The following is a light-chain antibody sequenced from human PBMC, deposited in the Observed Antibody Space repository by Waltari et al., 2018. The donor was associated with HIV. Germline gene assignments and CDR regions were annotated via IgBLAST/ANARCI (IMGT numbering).Light chain of an antibody. Sequence: NFMLTQPHSVSESPGKTVTISCTRSSGSIASNYVQWYQQRPCSAPTTVISEDNQRPSGVPDRFSGSIDTSYNSASLSISGLKTEDDADYYCQSYDSSNVVFGGGTKLTVL. CDR2: EDN. V-gene: IGLV6-57*03. CDR1: SGSIASNY. CDR3: QSYDSSNVV. J-gene: IGLJ2*01.